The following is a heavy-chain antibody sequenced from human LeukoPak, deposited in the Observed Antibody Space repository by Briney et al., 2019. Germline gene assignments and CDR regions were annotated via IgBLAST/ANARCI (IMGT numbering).Heavy chain of an antibody. CDR2: ISHDGRNK. J-gene: IGHJ3*02. V-gene: IGHV3-30-3*01. Sequence: PGRSLRLSCAASEFTFSSYAMHWVRQAPGKGLEWVAVISHDGRNKYYAGFVEGRFTISRDNSKNTLFLQMSSPRAEDTAVYFCAREGLLRAFDIWGLGTMVTVSS. CDR3: AREGLLRAFDI. D-gene: IGHD2/OR15-2a*01. CDR1: EFTFSSYA.